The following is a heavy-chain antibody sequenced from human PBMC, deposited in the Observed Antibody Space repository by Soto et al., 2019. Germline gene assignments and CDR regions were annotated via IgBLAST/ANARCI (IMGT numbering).Heavy chain of an antibody. J-gene: IGHJ5*02. CDR2: IISTSSTI. D-gene: IGHD6-13*01. V-gene: IGHV3-48*02. CDR1: GFTFISYS. Sequence: EVQLVESGGGLVQPGGSLRLSFAASGFTFISYSMNWFGQAPGRGLEWVSYIISTSSTIYFADSVKGRFTISRDNAKNSLYLQMNSLRDEDTAVYYCARESSSYNWFDPWGQGTLVTVSS. CDR3: ARESSSYNWFDP.